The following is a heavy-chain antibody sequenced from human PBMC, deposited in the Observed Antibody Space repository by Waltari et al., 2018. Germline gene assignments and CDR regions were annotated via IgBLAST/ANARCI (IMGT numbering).Heavy chain of an antibody. CDR2: IYPGDSDT. V-gene: IGHV5-51*01. D-gene: IGHD2-15*01. J-gene: IGHJ6*03. Sequence: EVQLVQSGAEVKKPGESLKISCKGSGYSFTSYWIGWVRQMPGKGLEWMGIIYPGDSDTRYSPSFQGQVTISADKSISTAYLQWSSLKASDTAMYYCARQVSVKDRYYYYMDVWGKGTTVTVSS. CDR3: ARQVSVKDRYYYYMDV. CDR1: GYSFTSYW.